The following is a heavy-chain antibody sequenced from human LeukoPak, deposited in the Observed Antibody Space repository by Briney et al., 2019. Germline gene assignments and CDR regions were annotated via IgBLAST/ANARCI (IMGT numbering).Heavy chain of an antibody. CDR2: ISGSGGST. V-gene: IGHV3-23*01. CDR3: ASEGGSYSSSWNTLGFDY. D-gene: IGHD6-13*01. Sequence: PGGSLRLSCAASGFTFSSYAMSWVRQAPGKGLEWVSAISGSGGSTYYADSVKGRFTISRDNAKNSLYLQMNSLRAEDTAVYYCASEGGSYSSSWNTLGFDYWGQGTLVTVSS. CDR1: GFTFSSYA. J-gene: IGHJ4*02.